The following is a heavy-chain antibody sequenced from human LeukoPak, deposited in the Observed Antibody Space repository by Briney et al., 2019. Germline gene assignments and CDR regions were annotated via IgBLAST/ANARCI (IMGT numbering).Heavy chain of an antibody. D-gene: IGHD2-2*01. J-gene: IGHJ4*02. Sequence: PGGSLRLSCAASGLTISRNWMSWVRQAPGKGLEGVANKNQEGSARDYVDSVRGRFNISRDNPKNSLFLQMNSLRAEDTALYYCARHDCSSTSCSQSLDYWGRGTLVTVSS. CDR1: GLTISRNW. V-gene: IGHV3-7*01. CDR3: ARHDCSSTSCSQSLDY. CDR2: KNQEGSAR.